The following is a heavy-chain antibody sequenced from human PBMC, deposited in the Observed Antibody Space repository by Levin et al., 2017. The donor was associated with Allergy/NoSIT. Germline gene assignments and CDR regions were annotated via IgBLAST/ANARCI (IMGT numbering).Heavy chain of an antibody. Sequence: GESLKISCKASGYSFTTYWIGWVRQMPGKGLEWMGIIYPGDSDSRYSPSFQGQVTISADKSISTAYLQCSSLKASDTAMYYCARRQSGQYFADGDAFDIWGQGTMVTVSS. CDR1: GYSFTTYW. CDR3: ARRQSGQYFADGDAFDI. J-gene: IGHJ3*02. D-gene: IGHD3-9*01. V-gene: IGHV5-51*01. CDR2: IYPGDSDS.